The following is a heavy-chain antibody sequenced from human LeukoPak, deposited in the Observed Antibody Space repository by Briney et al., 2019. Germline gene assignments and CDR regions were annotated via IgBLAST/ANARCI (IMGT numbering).Heavy chain of an antibody. Sequence: GGSLRLSCAASGFSFSTYGMHWVRQAPGKGLEWVALIWNDGTNTYYADSVKGRFIISRDNSKNTLYLQVNSLRAEDTAVYYCAGDTPPGSYYCLDYWGQGTLVIVSS. D-gene: IGHD3-10*01. V-gene: IGHV3-33*01. CDR1: GFSFSTYG. J-gene: IGHJ4*02. CDR3: AGDTPPGSYYCLDY. CDR2: IWNDGTNT.